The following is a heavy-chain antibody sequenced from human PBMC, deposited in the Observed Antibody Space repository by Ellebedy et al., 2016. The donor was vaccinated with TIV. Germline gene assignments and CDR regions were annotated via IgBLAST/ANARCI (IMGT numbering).Heavy chain of an antibody. Sequence: GESLKISCAASGFTFSGHAMSWVRQTPGKGLEWVSGIIAGGDSTHYVDYVKGRFTISRDNSKKTLYLQMNSLRAEDTAVYYFVKLDSSGFYYGRLDYWGQGTLVTVSS. CDR2: IIAGGDST. CDR1: GFTFSGHA. V-gene: IGHV3-23*01. D-gene: IGHD3-22*01. CDR3: VKLDSSGFYYGRLDY. J-gene: IGHJ4*02.